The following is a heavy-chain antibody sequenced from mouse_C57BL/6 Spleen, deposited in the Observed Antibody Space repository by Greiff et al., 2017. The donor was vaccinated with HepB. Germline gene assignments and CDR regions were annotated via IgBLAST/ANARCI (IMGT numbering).Heavy chain of an antibody. Sequence: QVQLQQPGAELVKPGASVKLSCKASGYTFTSYWMQWVNQRPGQGLEWIGEIDPSDSYTNYNQKFKGKATLTVDTSSSTAYMQLSSLTSEDSAVYYCARGSSSLGSYYFDYWGQGTTLTVSS. CDR3: ARGSSSLGSYYFDY. CDR2: IDPSDSYT. D-gene: IGHD1-1*01. J-gene: IGHJ2*01. V-gene: IGHV1-50*01. CDR1: GYTFTSYW.